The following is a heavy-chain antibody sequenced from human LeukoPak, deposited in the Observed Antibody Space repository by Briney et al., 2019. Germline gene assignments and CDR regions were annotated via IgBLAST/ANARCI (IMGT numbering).Heavy chain of an antibody. CDR3: ARTYYDILTGYLSDDAFDI. CDR1: GYTFTGYY. J-gene: IGHJ3*02. Sequence: ASVTVSCKASGYTFTGYYMHWVRQAPGQGLEWMGWINPNSGGTNYAQKFQGRVTMTRDTSISTAYMGLSRLRSDDTAVYYCARTYYDILTGYLSDDAFDIWGQGTMVTVSS. CDR2: INPNSGGT. D-gene: IGHD3-9*01. V-gene: IGHV1-2*02.